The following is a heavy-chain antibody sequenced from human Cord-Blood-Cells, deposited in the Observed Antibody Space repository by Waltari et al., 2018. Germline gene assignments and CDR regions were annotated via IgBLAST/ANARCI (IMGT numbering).Heavy chain of an antibody. CDR2: ISWNSGSI. D-gene: IGHD6-19*01. J-gene: IGHJ6*02. CDR3: AKDLRGWHSSGWSYYYYGMDV. CDR1: GFTFDDYA. Sequence: EVQLVESGGGLVQPGRSLRLSCAASGFTFDDYAMHWVRQAPGKGLEWVSGISWNSGSIGYADSVKGRFTISRDNAKNSLYLQMNSLRAEDTALYYCAKDLRGWHSSGWSYYYYGMDVWGQGTTVTVSS. V-gene: IGHV3-9*01.